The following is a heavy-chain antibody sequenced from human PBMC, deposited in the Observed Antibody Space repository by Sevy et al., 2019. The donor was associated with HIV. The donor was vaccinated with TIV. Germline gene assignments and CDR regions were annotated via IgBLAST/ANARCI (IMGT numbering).Heavy chain of an antibody. D-gene: IGHD3-22*01. Sequence: GGSLRLSCAASGFTFSSYAMSWVRQAPVKGLEWVSAVRGSGYLTHYTDSVKGRFTISRDNSKNTLYLQMNSLRAEETAVYYCAKEAGGYYYDSSGLFDYWGQGTLVTVSS. V-gene: IGHV3-23*01. CDR2: VRGSGYLT. CDR1: GFTFSSYA. J-gene: IGHJ4*02. CDR3: AKEAGGYYYDSSGLFDY.